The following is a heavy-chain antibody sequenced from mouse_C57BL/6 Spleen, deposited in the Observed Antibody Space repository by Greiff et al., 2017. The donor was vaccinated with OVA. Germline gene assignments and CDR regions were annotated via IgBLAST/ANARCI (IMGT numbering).Heavy chain of an antibody. J-gene: IGHJ4*01. CDR1: GFSLTSYG. CDR2: IWSDGST. Sequence: VNVVESGPGLVAPSQSLSITCTVSGFSLTSYGVHWVRQPPGKGLEWLVVIWSDGSTTYNSALKSRLSISKDNSKSQVFLKMNRLQTDDTAMYYCARYSNRYYAMDYWGQGTSVTVSS. D-gene: IGHD2-5*01. V-gene: IGHV2-6*03. CDR3: ARYSNRYYAMDY.